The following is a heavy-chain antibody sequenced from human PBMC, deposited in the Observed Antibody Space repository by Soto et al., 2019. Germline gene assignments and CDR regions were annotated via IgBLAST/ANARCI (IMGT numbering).Heavy chain of an antibody. J-gene: IGHJ4*02. CDR3: VKSGDNYNLLDY. V-gene: IGHV3-11*06. Sequence: GGSLRLSCAASGFTLSYHYMIWIRQAPGKGLEWIGYSSNSGSFTRYADSVKGRFSISRDNAKSSLYLQISSLRGDDTATYYCVKSGDNYNLLDYWGQGTPVTVSS. CDR2: SSNSGSFT. CDR1: GFTLSYHY. D-gene: IGHD1-1*01.